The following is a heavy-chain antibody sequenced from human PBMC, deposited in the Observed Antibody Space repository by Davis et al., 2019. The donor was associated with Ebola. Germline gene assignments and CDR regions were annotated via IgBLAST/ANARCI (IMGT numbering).Heavy chain of an antibody. CDR2: INPHNGNT. D-gene: IGHD5-12*01. Sequence: ASAQVSCKASGYTFTSYGISWVRQPPGQGLEGMGWINPHNGNTNYAQKLQGRVTMTTDTSTSTAYMELRSLRSEDTAVYYCARDQGGYGVWYFDLWGRGTLVTVSS. CDR3: ARDQGGYGVWYFDL. J-gene: IGHJ2*01. CDR1: GYTFTSYG. V-gene: IGHV1-18*04.